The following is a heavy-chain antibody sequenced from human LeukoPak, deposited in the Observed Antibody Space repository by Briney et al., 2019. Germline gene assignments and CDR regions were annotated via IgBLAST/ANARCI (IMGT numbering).Heavy chain of an antibody. J-gene: IGHJ4*02. D-gene: IGHD3-10*01. Sequence: GGSLRLSCAASGFTFTTYWMSWVRQPPGKGLEWVANIKQEGTEKYYMDSVKGRFTISRDNAKTSLYLQMNSLRVEDTAIYYCAKVAHYYYGSESYYFFEHWGQGTPVTASS. V-gene: IGHV3-7*01. CDR2: IKQEGTEK. CDR1: GFTFTTYW. CDR3: AKVAHYYYGSESYYFFEH.